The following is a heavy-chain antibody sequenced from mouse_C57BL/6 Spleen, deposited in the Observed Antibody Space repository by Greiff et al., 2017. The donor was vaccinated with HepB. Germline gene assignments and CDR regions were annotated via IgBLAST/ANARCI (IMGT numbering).Heavy chain of an antibody. CDR1: GYAFSSYW. CDR2: IYPGDGDT. V-gene: IGHV1-80*01. CDR3: ARGVVTDAMDY. J-gene: IGHJ4*01. D-gene: IGHD2-3*01. Sequence: VQLQQSGAELVKPGASVKISCKASGYAFSSYWMNWVKQRPGKGLEWIGQIYPGDGDTNYNGKFKGKATLTADKSSSTAYMQLSSLTSEDSAVYFCARGVVTDAMDYWGQGTSVTVSS.